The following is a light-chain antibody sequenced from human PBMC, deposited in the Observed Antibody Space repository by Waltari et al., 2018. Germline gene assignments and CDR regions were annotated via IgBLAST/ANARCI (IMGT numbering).Light chain of an antibody. Sequence: DIQMTQSPSTLSASVGDRVTITCRASQNINTWLAWHQQKPGKAPKLLIYKASSLESGGPSRFSGGGSGTEFTLTISSLQPDDFATYYCLQYNGEPRTFGQGTKVEVK. CDR2: KAS. CDR3: LQYNGEPRT. CDR1: QNINTW. J-gene: IGKJ1*01. V-gene: IGKV1-5*03.